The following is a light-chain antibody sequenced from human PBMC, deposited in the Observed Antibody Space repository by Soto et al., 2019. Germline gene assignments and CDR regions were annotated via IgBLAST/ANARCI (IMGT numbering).Light chain of an antibody. CDR3: SSYSSSSTLV. Sequence: QSVLTQPASVSGSPGQSITISCTGTSSDVGGYNYVSWYQQHPGKAPKLMIYDVSNRPSGVSNRFSGSKSGNTASLTISGLQAECEADYYCSSYSSSSTLVFGGGTQLTVL. V-gene: IGLV2-14*01. J-gene: IGLJ2*01. CDR1: SSDVGGYNY. CDR2: DVS.